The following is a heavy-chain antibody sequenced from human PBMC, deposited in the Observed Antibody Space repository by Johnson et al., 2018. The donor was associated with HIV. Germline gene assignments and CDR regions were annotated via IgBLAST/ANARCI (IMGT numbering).Heavy chain of an antibody. J-gene: IGHJ3*02. D-gene: IGHD6-13*01. CDR2: IRYDGSNK. V-gene: IGHV3-30*02. CDR1: GFTFSSYG. Sequence: QVQLVESGGGVVQPGGSLRLSCAASGFTFSSYGMHWVRQAPGKGLEWVAFIRYDGSNKYYADSVKGRFTISRDNSKNTLYLQMNSLRAEDPAMYQCAKDSAAAGRGEAFDIWGQGTMVTVSS. CDR3: AKDSAAAGRGEAFDI.